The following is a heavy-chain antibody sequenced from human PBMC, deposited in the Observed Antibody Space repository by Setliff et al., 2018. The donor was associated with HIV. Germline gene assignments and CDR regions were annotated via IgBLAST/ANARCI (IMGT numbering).Heavy chain of an antibody. CDR2: IYHSGST. J-gene: IGHJ4*02. D-gene: IGHD1-26*01. CDR3: AREGEILVGATAAYFDN. CDR1: GGSISRSNW. Sequence: PSETLSLTCAVSGGSISRSNWWSWVRQPPGKGLEWIGEIYHSGSTKYNPSLKSRVTISVDKSKNHFSLKLNSVTAADTAVYYCAREGEILVGATAAYFDNWGQGTLVTVSS. V-gene: IGHV4-4*02.